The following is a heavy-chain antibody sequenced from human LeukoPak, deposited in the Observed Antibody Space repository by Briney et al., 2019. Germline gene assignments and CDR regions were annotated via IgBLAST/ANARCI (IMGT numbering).Heavy chain of an antibody. J-gene: IGHJ2*01. D-gene: IGHD4-17*01. CDR1: GGSISSISYY. Sequence: PSETLSLTCTVSGGSISSISYYWCWIRQPPGTGLEWIGTINYSGSTYYSPSLESRVTISIDTSNNQFSLMLSSVTAADTAVYYCARGAQDYYGDYSWYFDLWGRGTLVTVSS. CDR2: INYSGST. V-gene: IGHV4-39*07. CDR3: ARGAQDYYGDYSWYFDL.